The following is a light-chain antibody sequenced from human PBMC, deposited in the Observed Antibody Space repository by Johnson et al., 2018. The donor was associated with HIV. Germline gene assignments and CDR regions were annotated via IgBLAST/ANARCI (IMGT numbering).Light chain of an antibody. Sequence: QSVLTQPPSVSAAPGQKVTISCSGSSSNIGNNYVSWYQQLPGTAPKLLVYENNKRPSGIPDRFSGSKSGTSATLGITGLQTGDEADYYCGTWDNSLSANVFVTGTKVTVL. CDR1: SSNIGNNY. CDR3: GTWDNSLSANV. CDR2: ENN. J-gene: IGLJ1*01. V-gene: IGLV1-51*02.